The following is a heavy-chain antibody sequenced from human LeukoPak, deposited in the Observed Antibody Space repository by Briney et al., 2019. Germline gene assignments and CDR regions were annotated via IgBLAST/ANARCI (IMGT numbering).Heavy chain of an antibody. CDR1: GGSFSGYY. D-gene: IGHD3-10*01. V-gene: IGHV4-34*01. CDR2: INHSGST. Sequence: SETLSLTCAVYGGSFSGYYWSWIRQPPGKGLEWIGEINHSGSTNYNPSLKSRVTISVDTSKNQFSLKLSSVTAADTAVYYCARCRMVRGVRGPNNWFDPWGQGTLVTVSS. CDR3: ARCRMVRGVRGPNNWFDP. J-gene: IGHJ5*02.